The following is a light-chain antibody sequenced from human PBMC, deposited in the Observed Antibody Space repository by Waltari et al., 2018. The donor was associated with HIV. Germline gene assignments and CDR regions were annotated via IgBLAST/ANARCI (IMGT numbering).Light chain of an antibody. CDR2: QDS. CDR1: KLGDKY. Sequence: SYELTQPPSVSVSPGQTASITCSGDKLGDKYAYWYQQKPGQSPGLVIYQDSKRPSGIPERFSGSNSGNTATLTISGTQAMDEADYYCQAWDSSFVVFGGGTKLTVL. V-gene: IGLV3-1*01. J-gene: IGLJ2*01. CDR3: QAWDSSFVV.